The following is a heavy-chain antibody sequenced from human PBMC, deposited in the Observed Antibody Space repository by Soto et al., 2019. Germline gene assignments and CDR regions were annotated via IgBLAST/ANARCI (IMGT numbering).Heavy chain of an antibody. CDR3: ARAHRSSTSCYTFYYYYGMDV. Sequence: SQTLSLTCAISGDSVSSNSAAWNWISQSPSRGLEWLGRTYYRSKWYNDYAVAVKSRITINPDTSKNQFSLQLNSVAPEDTAVYYCARAHRSSTSCYTFYYYYGMDVWDKGTTVAVSS. D-gene: IGHD2-2*02. J-gene: IGHJ6*04. V-gene: IGHV6-1*01. CDR1: GDSVSSNSAA. CDR2: TYYRSKWYN.